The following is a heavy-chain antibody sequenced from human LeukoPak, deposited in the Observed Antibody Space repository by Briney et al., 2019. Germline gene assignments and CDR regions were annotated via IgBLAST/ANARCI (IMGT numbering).Heavy chain of an antibody. J-gene: IGHJ4*02. CDR1: GGSISSSTYY. D-gene: IGHD2-21*02. V-gene: IGHV4-39*07. CDR3: ASHGVVTANFDY. Sequence: SETLSLTCSVSGGSISSSTYYWGWIRQPPGKGLEWIGNIYNSGSTYYNPSLKSRVTISVDTSKNQFSLKLSSVTAADTAVYYCASHGVVTANFDYWGQGTLVTVSP. CDR2: IYNSGST.